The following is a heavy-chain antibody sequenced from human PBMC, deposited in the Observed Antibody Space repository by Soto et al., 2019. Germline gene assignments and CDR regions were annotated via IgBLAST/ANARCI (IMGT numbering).Heavy chain of an antibody. CDR3: AKSAPMDAGDKYYYDF. V-gene: IGHV1-69*13. Sequence: ASVKVSCKASGGTFSTFVISWVRQAPGQGLEWMGGIIPFFGTARYSQKFEDRITITADESTNTVYMDLRSLTSEDTAIYYCAKSAPMDAGDKYYYDFWG. D-gene: IGHD4-17*01. CDR1: GGTFSTFV. J-gene: IGHJ4*01. CDR2: IIPFFGTA.